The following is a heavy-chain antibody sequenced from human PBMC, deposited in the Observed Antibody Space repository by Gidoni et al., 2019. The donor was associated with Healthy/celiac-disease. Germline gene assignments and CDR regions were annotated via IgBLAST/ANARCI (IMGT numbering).Heavy chain of an antibody. D-gene: IGHD4-17*01. CDR2: IYYSGST. J-gene: IGHJ4*02. Sequence: QLQLQESGPGLVKPSETLSLTCTVSGGSISSSSYYWGWIRQPPGKGLEWIGSIYYSGSTYYNPSLKSRVTISVDTSKNQFSLKLSSVTAADTAVYYCARIPTVTKLGLDYWGQGTLVTVSS. CDR3: ARIPTVTKLGLDY. CDR1: GGSISSSSYY. V-gene: IGHV4-39*01.